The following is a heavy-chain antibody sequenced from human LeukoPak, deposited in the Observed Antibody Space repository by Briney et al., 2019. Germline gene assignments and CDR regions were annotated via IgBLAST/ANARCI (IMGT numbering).Heavy chain of an antibody. CDR1: GGSISSGTYY. Sequence: SETLSLTCTVSGGSISSGTYYWSWIRQPAGKGLEWIGRIYTSGSTNYNPSLKSRITISVDTSKNQFSLKLSSVTAADTAVYYCARNSCPSGSCYDNRGYFDYWGQGTLVTVSS. J-gene: IGHJ4*02. D-gene: IGHD2-15*01. V-gene: IGHV4-61*02. CDR3: ARNSCPSGSCYDNRGYFDY. CDR2: IYTSGST.